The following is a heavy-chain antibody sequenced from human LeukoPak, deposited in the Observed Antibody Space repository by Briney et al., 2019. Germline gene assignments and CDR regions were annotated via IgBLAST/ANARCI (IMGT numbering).Heavy chain of an antibody. J-gene: IGHJ4*02. CDR3: ARDRYYDSSGYYNY. CDR2: ISAYNGNT. V-gene: IGHV1-18*01. Sequence: ASVKVSCKASGGTFSSYAISWVRQAPGQGLEWMGWISAYNGNTNYAQKLQGRVTMTTDTSTSTAYMELRSLRSDDTAVYYCARDRYYDSSGYYNYWGQGTLVTVSS. CDR1: GGTFSSYA. D-gene: IGHD3-22*01.